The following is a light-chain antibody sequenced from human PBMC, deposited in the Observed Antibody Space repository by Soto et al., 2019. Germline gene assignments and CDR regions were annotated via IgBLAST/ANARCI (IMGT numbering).Light chain of an antibody. CDR1: QSVSSSY. V-gene: IGKV3-20*01. CDR3: QQYGSSPLT. J-gene: IGKJ4*02. Sequence: EGVLTQSPGTLSLSPGERATLYCRASQSVSSSYLAWYQQKPGQAPRLVIYGASSRATGIPDRFSGSGSGTDFTLTISRLEPEDFAVYYCQQYGSSPLTFGGGTKVDIK. CDR2: GAS.